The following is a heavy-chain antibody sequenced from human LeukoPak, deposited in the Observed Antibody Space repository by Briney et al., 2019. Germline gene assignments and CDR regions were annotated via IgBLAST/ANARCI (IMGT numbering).Heavy chain of an antibody. CDR1: GYTFISYY. V-gene: IGHV1-46*01. Sequence: ASVKVSCKASGYTFISYYMHWVRQAPGQGLEWMGIINPSGGSTTYAQMFQGRVILTRDTSTRTVYMELYSLRSEDTAVYHCAKGGRDYGDSSGTDWGQGTLVTVSS. D-gene: IGHD4-23*01. CDR2: INPSGGST. CDR3: AKGGRDYGDSSGTD. J-gene: IGHJ4*02.